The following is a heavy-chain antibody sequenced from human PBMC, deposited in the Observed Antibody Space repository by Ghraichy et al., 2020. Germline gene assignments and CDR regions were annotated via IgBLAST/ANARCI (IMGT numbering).Heavy chain of an antibody. Sequence: GSLRLSCVASGFTFSSFGMYWVSQAPGKGLEWVAFIGYDGSNEYYADSVKGRFTVSRDNSKNTLFLQMNSLRDEDTAVYYCARTGQVGSFYYYYMDVWGKGTTVTVSS. D-gene: IGHD2-15*01. CDR3: ARTGQVGSFYYYYMDV. J-gene: IGHJ6*03. V-gene: IGHV3-30*02. CDR1: GFTFSSFG. CDR2: IGYDGSNE.